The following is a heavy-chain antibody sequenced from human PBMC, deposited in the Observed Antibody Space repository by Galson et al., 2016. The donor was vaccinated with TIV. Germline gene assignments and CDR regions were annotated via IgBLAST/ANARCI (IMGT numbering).Heavy chain of an antibody. CDR1: GFIFSNAW. CDR2: IKSNFDGGTT. D-gene: IGHD2-15*01. J-gene: IGHJ4*02. Sequence: SLRLSCAASGFIFSNAWMSWVRQALGKGLEWVGRIKSNFDGGTTDYAESVKGRFTISRHDSKNTLFLQMNRLKTEDTAVYYCTTELGYCSGGYCYYFDYWGQGTLVTVSS. V-gene: IGHV3-15*01. CDR3: TTELGYCSGGYCYYFDY.